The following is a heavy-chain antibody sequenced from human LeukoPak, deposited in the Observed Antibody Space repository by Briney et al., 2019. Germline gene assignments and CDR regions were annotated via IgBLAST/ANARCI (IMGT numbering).Heavy chain of an antibody. J-gene: IGHJ4*02. Sequence: ASVKVSCKASGYTFTSYYMHCVRQAPGQGLEWMGIINPSGGSTSYAQKFQGRVTMTRDTSTSTVYMELSSLRSEDTAVYYCARDYDILTGYYQDFDYWGQGTLVTVSS. CDR2: INPSGGST. CDR1: GYTFTSYY. V-gene: IGHV1-46*01. CDR3: ARDYDILTGYYQDFDY. D-gene: IGHD3-9*01.